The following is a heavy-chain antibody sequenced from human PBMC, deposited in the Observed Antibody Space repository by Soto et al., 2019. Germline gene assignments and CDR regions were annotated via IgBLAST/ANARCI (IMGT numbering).Heavy chain of an antibody. CDR1: GYTFTSYA. CDR3: ARGDCSGAGCYSVDI. CDR2: INAGNGNT. J-gene: IGHJ3*02. Sequence: ASVKVSCKASGYTFTSYAMHWVRQAPGQRLEWVGWINAGNGNTKYSQKFQGRVTMTRNTSISTAYMELSSLRSEDTAVYYCARGDCSGAGCYSVDIWGLGTMVTVSS. D-gene: IGHD2-15*01. V-gene: IGHV1-3*01.